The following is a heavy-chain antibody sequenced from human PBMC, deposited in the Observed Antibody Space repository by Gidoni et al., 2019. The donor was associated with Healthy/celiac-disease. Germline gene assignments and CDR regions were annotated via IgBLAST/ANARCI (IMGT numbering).Heavy chain of an antibody. J-gene: IGHJ6*02. CDR1: GFTFSSYR. D-gene: IGHD1-1*01. V-gene: IGHV3-21*01. CDR3: ARDLGRDGMDV. CDR2: ISSSSSYI. Sequence: EVQLVESGGGLVKPGGSLRLSCSASGFTFSSYRMNWVRQAQGKGLEWVSSISSSSSYIYYADSVKGRFTISRDNAKNSLYLQMNSLRAEDTAVYYCARDLGRDGMDVWGQGTTVTVSS.